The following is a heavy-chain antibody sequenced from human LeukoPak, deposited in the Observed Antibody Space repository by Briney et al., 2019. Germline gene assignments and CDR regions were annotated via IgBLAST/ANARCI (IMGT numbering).Heavy chain of an antibody. D-gene: IGHD1-26*01. CDR2: ISSNGRGT. CDR1: GFTFSSYA. V-gene: IGHV3-64*01. J-gene: IGHJ5*02. Sequence: PGGSLRLSCAASGFTFSSYAMHWVRQAPGRGLEWVSAISSNGRGTYYANSMKGRFTISRDNSKNMVYLQMASLRGEDTAVYYCTRWGGSYYSWGQGTLVTVSS. CDR3: TRWGGSYYS.